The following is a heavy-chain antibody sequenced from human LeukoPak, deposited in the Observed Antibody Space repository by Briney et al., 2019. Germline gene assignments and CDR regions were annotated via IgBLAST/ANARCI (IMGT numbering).Heavy chain of an antibody. V-gene: IGHV1-2*02. J-gene: IGHJ4*02. D-gene: IGHD6-19*01. CDR2: INPNSGGT. CDR1: GYTFTSYD. Sequence: GASVKVSCKASGYTFTSYDINWVRQATGQGLEWMGWINPNSGGTNYAQKFQGRVTMTRDTSISTAYMELSRLRSDDTAVYYCARGSDSSGWLTGTIFVYWGQGTLVTVSS. CDR3: ARGSDSSGWLTGTIFVY.